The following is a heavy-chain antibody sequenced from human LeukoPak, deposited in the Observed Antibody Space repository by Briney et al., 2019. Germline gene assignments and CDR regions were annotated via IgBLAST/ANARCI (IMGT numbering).Heavy chain of an antibody. CDR3: ARDRYYYGSGTPTAFDY. J-gene: IGHJ4*02. Sequence: ASVKLSCKVSGYTLTELSMHWVRQAPGQGLEWMGWISAYDGKTNYAQKLQGRVTMTTDTSTSTAFMELTSLRSDDTVVYYGARDRYYYGSGTPTAFDYWGQGTLVTVSS. D-gene: IGHD3-10*01. CDR2: ISAYDGKT. V-gene: IGHV1-18*01. CDR1: GYTLTELS.